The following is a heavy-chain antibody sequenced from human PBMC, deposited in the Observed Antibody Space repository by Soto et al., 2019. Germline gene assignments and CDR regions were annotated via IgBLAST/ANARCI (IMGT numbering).Heavy chain of an antibody. CDR1: GYTFSNYY. CDR3: ARYDYNGYYFDY. CDR2: INPSGGST. V-gene: IGHV1-46*01. D-gene: IGHD4-4*01. Sequence: QAQLVQSGAEVKKPGASVRVSCKASGYTFSNYYMHWVRQAPGQGHEWMGIINPSGGSTTYAQKFQARVTMTRDTSTSTVYMELSSLRSEDTAVYYCARYDYNGYYFDYWGQGTLVTVSS. J-gene: IGHJ4*02.